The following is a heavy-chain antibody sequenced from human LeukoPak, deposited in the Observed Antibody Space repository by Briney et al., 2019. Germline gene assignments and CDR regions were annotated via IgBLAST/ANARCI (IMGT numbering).Heavy chain of an antibody. CDR2: INPNSGGT. V-gene: IGHV1-2*02. D-gene: IGHD5-12*01. J-gene: IGHJ4*02. Sequence: GASVKVSCKASGYTFTGYDMRWVRQAPGQGLEWMGWINPNSGGTNYAQKFQGRVTMTRDTSISTAYMELDRLKSDDTAVYYCARDATSYDYINYWGQGTLVTVSS. CDR3: ARDATSYDYINY. CDR1: GYTFTGYD.